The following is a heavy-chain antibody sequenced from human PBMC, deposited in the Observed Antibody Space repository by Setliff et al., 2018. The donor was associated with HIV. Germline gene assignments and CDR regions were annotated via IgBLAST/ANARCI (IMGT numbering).Heavy chain of an antibody. V-gene: IGHV1-18*01. D-gene: IGHD2-2*01. J-gene: IGHJ4*02. CDR3: ARGPPIVVVPAALLTFGY. CDR1: GYTFTRYG. Sequence: ASVKVSCKASGYTFTRYGISWVRQAPGQGLEWMGWISAYNGHTNYAQKLQGRVTMTRDTFTSTAYMELRSLRSDDTAVYYCARGPPIVVVPAALLTFGYWGQGTLVTVSS. CDR2: ISAYNGHT.